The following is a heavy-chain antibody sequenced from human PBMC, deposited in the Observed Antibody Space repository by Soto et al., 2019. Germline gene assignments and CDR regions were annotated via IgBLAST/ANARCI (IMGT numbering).Heavy chain of an antibody. CDR2: IYYSGSTYYN. J-gene: IGHJ4*02. Sequence: QVQLQESGPGLVKPSQTLSLTCTVSGGSISSGGYYWSWIRQHPGKGLEWIGYIYYSGSTYYNYYNPSLMSRVTISVDTSKNQFSLKLSSVTAADTAVYYCARTPLLWGPGTLVTVSS. CDR3: ARTPLL. D-gene: IGHD1-26*01. CDR1: GGSISSGGYY. V-gene: IGHV4-31*03.